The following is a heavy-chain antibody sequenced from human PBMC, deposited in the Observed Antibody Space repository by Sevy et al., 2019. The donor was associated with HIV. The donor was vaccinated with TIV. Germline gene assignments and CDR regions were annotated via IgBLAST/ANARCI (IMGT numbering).Heavy chain of an antibody. D-gene: IGHD6-19*01. V-gene: IGHV3-23*01. CDR2: IRISGGNT. CDR3: AKEWTQLSDWYGELDY. CDR1: GFTFSNYA. J-gene: IGHJ4*02. Sequence: GSLRLSCAESGFTFSNYAMSWVRQAPGKGLEWVSSIRISGGNTYYADSVKGRFTISRDNSKNTLYLQMNSLRAEDTAVYYCAKEWTQLSDWYGELDYWGQGSLVTVSS.